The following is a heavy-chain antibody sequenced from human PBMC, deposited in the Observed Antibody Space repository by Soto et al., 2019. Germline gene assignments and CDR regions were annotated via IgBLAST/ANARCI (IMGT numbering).Heavy chain of an antibody. Sequence: ASVKVSCKASGYTFTGYYMHWVRQAPGQGLEWMGWINPNSGGTNYAQKFQGRVTMTRDTSISTAYMELSRLRSDDTAVYYCARGGHCSGGSCYGRDAFDIWGQGKMVTVSS. J-gene: IGHJ3*02. CDR3: ARGGHCSGGSCYGRDAFDI. CDR1: GYTFTGYY. CDR2: INPNSGGT. V-gene: IGHV1-2*02. D-gene: IGHD2-15*01.